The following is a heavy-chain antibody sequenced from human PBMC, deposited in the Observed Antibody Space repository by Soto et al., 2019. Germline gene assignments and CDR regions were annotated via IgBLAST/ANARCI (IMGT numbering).Heavy chain of an antibody. CDR3: ASLGVGDWANYYYYYGMDV. Sequence: GGSLRLSCAATGFTFSVYAMTWVRQAPGKGLDWVSAVTANGGSTYSADSVKGRFTISRDNSKNTLFLQMNSLRAEDTAVYYCASLGVGDWANYYYYYGMDVWGQGTTVTVYS. J-gene: IGHJ6*02. D-gene: IGHD2-21*02. CDR2: VTANGGST. CDR1: GFTFSVYA. V-gene: IGHV3-23*01.